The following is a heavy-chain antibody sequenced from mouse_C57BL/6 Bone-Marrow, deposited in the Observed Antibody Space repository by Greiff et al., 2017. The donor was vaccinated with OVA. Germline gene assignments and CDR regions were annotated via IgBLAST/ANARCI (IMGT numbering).Heavy chain of an antibody. CDR3: ARRYYGPWFAY. J-gene: IGHJ3*01. V-gene: IGHV5-6*01. Sequence: EVQLVESGGDLVKPGGSLKLSCAASGFTFSSYGMSWVRQTPDKRLEWVATISSGGSYTYYPDSVKGRFTISRDNAKNTLYLQRSSLKSEDTAMYDCARRYYGPWFAYWGQGTLVTVSA. CDR1: GFTFSSYG. D-gene: IGHD1-1*01. CDR2: ISSGGSYT.